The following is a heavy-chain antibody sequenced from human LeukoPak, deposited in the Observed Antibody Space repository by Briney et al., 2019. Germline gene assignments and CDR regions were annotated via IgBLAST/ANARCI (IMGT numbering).Heavy chain of an antibody. Sequence: GGSLRLSCTASGFTFGDYAMSWVRQAPGKGLEWVGFIRSKAYGGTTEYAASVKGRFTISRHDSKSIAYLQMNSLKTEDTAVYYCSRGYDFWSFWGQGTLVTVSS. CDR3: SRGYDFWSF. CDR2: IRSKAYGGTT. D-gene: IGHD3-3*01. CDR1: GFTFGDYA. J-gene: IGHJ4*02. V-gene: IGHV3-49*04.